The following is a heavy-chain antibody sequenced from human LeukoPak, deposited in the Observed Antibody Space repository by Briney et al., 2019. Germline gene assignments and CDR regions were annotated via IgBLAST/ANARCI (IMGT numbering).Heavy chain of an antibody. CDR2: ISSSSSYI. Sequence: GGSLRLSCAASGFTFSSYSMNWVRQAPGKGLEWVSSISSSSSYIYYADSVKGRFTISRDNAKNSLYLQMNSLRAEDTAVYYCARVSVLLWFGESMEFDYWGQGTLVTVSS. J-gene: IGHJ4*02. D-gene: IGHD3-10*01. CDR3: ARVSVLLWFGESMEFDY. V-gene: IGHV3-21*01. CDR1: GFTFSSYS.